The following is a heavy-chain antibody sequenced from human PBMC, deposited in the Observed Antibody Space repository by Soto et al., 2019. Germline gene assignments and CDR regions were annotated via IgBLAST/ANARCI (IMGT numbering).Heavy chain of an antibody. J-gene: IGHJ6*02. CDR1: GFTFSSYA. CDR2: ISYDGSNK. Sequence: PEGSLRPSCAASGFTFSSYAVHWLRQAPGMGLELVAVISYDGSNKYYADSVKGRFTISRDNSKNTLYLQMNSLRAEDTAVYYCAIPARYYYYYGMDVWGQGTTVTVSS. V-gene: IGHV3-30-3*01. CDR3: AIPARYYYYYGMDV. D-gene: IGHD6-6*01.